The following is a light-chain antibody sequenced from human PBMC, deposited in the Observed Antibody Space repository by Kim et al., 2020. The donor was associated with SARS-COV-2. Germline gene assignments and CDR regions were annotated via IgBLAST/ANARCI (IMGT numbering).Light chain of an antibody. V-gene: IGKV3-15*01. J-gene: IGKJ4*02. CDR1: RSVSSY. CDR3: QQYNNRPFT. CDR2: GAS. Sequence: VPAGRSAPSSCRARRSVSSYLAWYQQKPGQAPRLVIHGASSRATGIPARFSGSGSGTEFTLTISSLQSEDFAVYYCQQYNNRPFTFGGGTKVDIK.